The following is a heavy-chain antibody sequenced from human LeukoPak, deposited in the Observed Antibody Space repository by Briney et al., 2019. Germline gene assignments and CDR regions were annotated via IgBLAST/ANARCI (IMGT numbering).Heavy chain of an antibody. V-gene: IGHV1-58*01. Sequence: ASVKVSCKASGFTFTSSAVQWVRQARGQRLEWIGWIVVGSGNTNYAQKFQERVTITRDMSTSTAYMELSSLRSEDTAVYYCAADSRGCSSTSCYMEGGGYYYYYMDVWGKGTTVTVSS. CDR2: IVVGSGNT. J-gene: IGHJ6*03. D-gene: IGHD2-2*02. CDR1: GFTFTSSA. CDR3: AADSRGCSSTSCYMEGGGYYYYYMDV.